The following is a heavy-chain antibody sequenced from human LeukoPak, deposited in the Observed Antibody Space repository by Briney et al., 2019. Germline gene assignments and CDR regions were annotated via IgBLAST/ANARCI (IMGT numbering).Heavy chain of an antibody. J-gene: IGHJ6*03. CDR2: IKQDGSEK. CDR3: ATERAGERPRPLLNYYYMDV. V-gene: IGHV3-7*01. Sequence: ETLSLTCAVYGGSFSGYYWSWVRQAPGKGLEWVANIKQDGSEKHYVDSVKGRFTISRDNAKNSLYLQMNSLRAEDTAVYYCATERAGERPRPLLNYYYMDVWGKGTTVTISS. D-gene: IGHD3-16*01. CDR1: GGSFSGYY.